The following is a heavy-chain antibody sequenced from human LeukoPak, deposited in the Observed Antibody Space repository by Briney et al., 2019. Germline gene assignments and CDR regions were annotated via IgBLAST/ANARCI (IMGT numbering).Heavy chain of an antibody. CDR3: ARATLGYCSGGSCYGTFDY. CDR2: IIPIFGTA. D-gene: IGHD2-15*01. Sequence: ASVKVSCKASGGTFSSYAISWVRQAPGQGLEWMGRIIPIFGTANYAQKFQGRVTITTDESTSTAYMELSSLRSEDTAVFYCARATLGYCSGGSCYGTFDYWGQGTLVTVSS. J-gene: IGHJ4*02. V-gene: IGHV1-69*05. CDR1: GGTFSSYA.